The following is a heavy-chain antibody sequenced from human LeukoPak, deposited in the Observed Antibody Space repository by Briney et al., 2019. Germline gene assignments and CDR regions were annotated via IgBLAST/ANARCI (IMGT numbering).Heavy chain of an antibody. Sequence: ASVKVSCKASGYTFTGYYMHWVRQAPGQGLEWMGLINPNSGGTNYAQKFQGRVTMTRDTSISTAYMELSRLRSDDTAVYYCARRTIAAAAGQFDPWGQGTLVTVSS. CDR2: INPNSGGT. D-gene: IGHD6-13*01. CDR1: GYTFTGYY. CDR3: ARRTIAAAAGQFDP. V-gene: IGHV1-2*02. J-gene: IGHJ5*02.